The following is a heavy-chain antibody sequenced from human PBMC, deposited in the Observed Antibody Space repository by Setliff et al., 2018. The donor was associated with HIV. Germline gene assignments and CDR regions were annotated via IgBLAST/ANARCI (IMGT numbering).Heavy chain of an antibody. CDR3: AKDFGYSSGWYLVSGTFDI. D-gene: IGHD6-19*01. V-gene: IGHV3-7*01. Sequence: PGGSLRLSCAASGFTFSSYWMSWVRQAPGKGLEWVANIKQDGSEKYYVDSVKGRFTISRDNSRNTLYLQMNSLRPEDTAAYYCAKDFGYSSGWYLVSGTFDIWGQGTMVTVSS. J-gene: IGHJ3*02. CDR1: GFTFSSYW. CDR2: IKQDGSEK.